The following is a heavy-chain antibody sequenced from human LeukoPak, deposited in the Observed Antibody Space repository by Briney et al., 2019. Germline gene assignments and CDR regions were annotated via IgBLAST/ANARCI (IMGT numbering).Heavy chain of an antibody. CDR1: GGSMSSCSYY. J-gene: IGHJ4*02. V-gene: IGHV4-39*01. Sequence: SETLSLTCTVSGGSMSSCSYYWGWIRQPPGKGLEWIGSIYYSGSTYYNPSLKRRVTLSVDTSKNQFSLKLSSVTAADTAVYYCARLPTVTFFDYWGQGTLVTVSS. CDR2: IYYSGST. CDR3: ARLPTVTFFDY. D-gene: IGHD4-17*01.